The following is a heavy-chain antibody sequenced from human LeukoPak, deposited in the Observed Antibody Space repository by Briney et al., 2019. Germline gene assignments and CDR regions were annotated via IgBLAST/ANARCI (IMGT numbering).Heavy chain of an antibody. CDR2: INAGNGNT. CDR1: GYTFTSYA. V-gene: IGHV1-3*01. D-gene: IGHD4-17*01. Sequence: ASVKVSCKASGYTFTSYAMHWVRQAPGQRLEWMGWINAGNGNTKYSQKFQGRVTITRDTSASTAYMELSSLRSEDTAVYYCARGPSTTVTTSFWRYWGRGTLVTVSS. CDR3: ARGPSTTVTTSFWRY. J-gene: IGHJ4*02.